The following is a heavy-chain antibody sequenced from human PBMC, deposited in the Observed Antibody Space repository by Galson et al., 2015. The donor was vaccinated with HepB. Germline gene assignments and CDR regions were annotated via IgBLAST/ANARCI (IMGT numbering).Heavy chain of an antibody. J-gene: IGHJ4*02. CDR3: ARFREGGGWLDY. V-gene: IGHV4-4*02. CDR1: GGSISSSNW. Sequence: LSLTCAVSGGSISSSNWWSWVRQPPGKGLEWIGEIYHSGSTNYNPSLKSRVTISLDKSKNQFSLNLSSVIAADTAVYYCARFREGGGWLDYWGQGILVTVSS. CDR2: IYHSGST. D-gene: IGHD6-19*01.